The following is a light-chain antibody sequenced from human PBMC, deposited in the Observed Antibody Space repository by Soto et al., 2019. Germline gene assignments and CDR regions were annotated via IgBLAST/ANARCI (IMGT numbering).Light chain of an antibody. J-gene: IGKJ3*01. CDR3: QQRSNWPALFT. CDR1: QSVSSY. V-gene: IGKV3-11*01. CDR2: DAS. Sequence: EIVLTQSPATLSLSPGERATLSCRASQSVSSYLAWYQQKPGQAPRLLIYDASNRATGIPARFSGSGSGTDFPLTISSLEPEDFAVYYCQQRSNWPALFTFGPGTKVDIK.